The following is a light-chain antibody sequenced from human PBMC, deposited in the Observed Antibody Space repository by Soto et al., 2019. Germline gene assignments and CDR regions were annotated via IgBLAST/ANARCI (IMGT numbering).Light chain of an antibody. CDR2: KAS. Sequence: DIQMTQSPSTLSASVGDRVTITCRASQSISSWLAWYQQKPGKAPKLLIYKASSLESGVPSRFSGSGSGTEFTLTISSLQPDDFANYYCQQYNSYSLTFGQGT. CDR3: QQYNSYSLT. V-gene: IGKV1-5*03. J-gene: IGKJ1*01. CDR1: QSISSW.